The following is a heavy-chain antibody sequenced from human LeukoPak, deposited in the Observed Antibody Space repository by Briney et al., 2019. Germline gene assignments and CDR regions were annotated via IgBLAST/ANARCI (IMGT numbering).Heavy chain of an antibody. CDR3: ARCATGGSSSWSFDY. CDR2: ISSSAITT. CDR1: GFRFSDYY. J-gene: IGHJ4*02. Sequence: GGSLRLSCAASGFRFSDYYMSWIRQAPGKGLEWISYISSSAITTNYPDSVKGRFTISRDNAKNSLYLQMNSLTDEDTAVYYCARCATGGSSSWSFDYWGQGTLVTVSS. D-gene: IGHD6-13*01. V-gene: IGHV3-11*01.